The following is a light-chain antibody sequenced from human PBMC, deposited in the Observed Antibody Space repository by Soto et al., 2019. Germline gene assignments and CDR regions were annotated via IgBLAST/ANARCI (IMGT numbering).Light chain of an antibody. V-gene: IGKV1-5*03. J-gene: IGKJ5*01. Sequence: DIQMTQSPSTLSASVGDRVTITCRASQSISSWLAWYQQKPGKAPKLLIYKASSLESGVPSRFSGSGSGTEFTLAIRSLQPDDFATYYCQHYNSYPITFGQGTRLEIK. CDR2: KAS. CDR1: QSISSW. CDR3: QHYNSYPIT.